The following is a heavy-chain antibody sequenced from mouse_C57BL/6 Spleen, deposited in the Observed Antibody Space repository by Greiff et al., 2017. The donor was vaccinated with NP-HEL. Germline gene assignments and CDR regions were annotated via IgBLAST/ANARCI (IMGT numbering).Heavy chain of an antibody. CDR3: TRSDYGYFYYAMDY. CDR1: GYTFTSYW. Sequence: EVQLQQSGTVLARPGASVKMSCKTSGYTFTSYWMHWVKQRPGQGLEWIGAIYPGNSDTSYNQKFKGKAKLTAVTSASTAYMELSSLTNEDSAVYYCTRSDYGYFYYAMDYWGQGTSVTVSS. V-gene: IGHV1-5*01. CDR2: IYPGNSDT. D-gene: IGHD2-2*01. J-gene: IGHJ4*01.